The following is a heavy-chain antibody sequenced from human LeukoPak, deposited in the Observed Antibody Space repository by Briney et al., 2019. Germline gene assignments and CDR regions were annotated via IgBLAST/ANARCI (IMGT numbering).Heavy chain of an antibody. CDR2: IYSGGST. V-gene: IGHV3-66*02. J-gene: IGHJ4*02. CDR3: ARDKHYYDSSGYHHYFDY. CDR1: GFTVSSNY. D-gene: IGHD3-22*01. Sequence: GGSLRLSCAASGFTVSSNYMSWVRQAPGKGLEWVSVIYSGGSTYYADSVKGRFTISRDNSKNTLYLQMNSLRAEDTAVYYCARDKHYYDSSGYHHYFDYWGQGTLVTVSS.